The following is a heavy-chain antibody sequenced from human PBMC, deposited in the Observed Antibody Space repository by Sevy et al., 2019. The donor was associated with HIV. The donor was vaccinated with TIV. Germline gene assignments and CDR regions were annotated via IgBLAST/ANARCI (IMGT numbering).Heavy chain of an antibody. Sequence: ASVKVSCKASGYTFTNYIINWVRQAPGQGFEWMGWISPYNGNTDYAENFQGRVTITSDTPTTTVFMELRSLTPDDTAVYYCARGRQQWLADVYDIWGQWTMVTVSS. V-gene: IGHV1-18*04. CDR1: GYTFTNYI. CDR2: ISPYNGNT. CDR3: ARGRQQWLADVYDI. D-gene: IGHD6-19*01. J-gene: IGHJ3*02.